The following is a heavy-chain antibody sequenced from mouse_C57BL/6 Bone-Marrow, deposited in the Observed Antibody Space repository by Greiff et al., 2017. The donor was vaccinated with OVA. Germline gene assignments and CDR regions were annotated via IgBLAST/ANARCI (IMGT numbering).Heavy chain of an antibody. CDR2: IDPSDSYT. J-gene: IGHJ2*01. CDR3: AREDYGSSNY. D-gene: IGHD1-1*01. Sequence: VQLQQPGAELVKPGASVKLSCKASGYTFTSYWMQWVKQRPGQGLEWIGEIDPSDSYTNYNQKFKGKATLTVDTSSSTAYMQLSSVTSEDSAVYYCAREDYGSSNYWGQGTTLTVSS. V-gene: IGHV1-50*01. CDR1: GYTFTSYW.